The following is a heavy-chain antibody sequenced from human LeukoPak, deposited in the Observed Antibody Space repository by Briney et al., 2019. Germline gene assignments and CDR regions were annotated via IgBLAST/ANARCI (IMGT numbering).Heavy chain of an antibody. CDR2: IRQDGSEK. CDR3: ARDGAAAGLYFDL. Sequence: GGSLRLSCEVSGFTFADYWMNWVRQAPGKGPEWVASIRQDGSEKTYVDSVKGRFTISRDNTKNSLSLQLNGLRAEDTAVYYCARDGAAAGLYFDLWGQGTLATVSS. CDR1: GFTFADYW. J-gene: IGHJ4*01. D-gene: IGHD6-13*01. V-gene: IGHV3-7*01.